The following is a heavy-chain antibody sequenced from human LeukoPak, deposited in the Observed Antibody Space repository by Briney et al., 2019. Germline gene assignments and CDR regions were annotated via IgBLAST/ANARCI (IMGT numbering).Heavy chain of an antibody. J-gene: IGHJ4*02. V-gene: IGHV3-23*01. CDR1: GFTFSSYA. CDR3: AKDDFWSGRAFDY. Sequence: GRSLRLSCTTSGFTFSSYALSWVRQAPGKGLEWVSGIRVSGSTYYPDSVKGRFTISRDNSKNTLYLQMNSLRAEDTAVYYCAKDDFWSGRAFDYWGQGTLVTVSS. CDR2: IRVSGST. D-gene: IGHD3-3*01.